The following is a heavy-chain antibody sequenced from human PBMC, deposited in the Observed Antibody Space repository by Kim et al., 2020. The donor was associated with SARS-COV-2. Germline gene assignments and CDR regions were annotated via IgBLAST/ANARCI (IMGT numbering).Heavy chain of an antibody. D-gene: IGHD3-16*01. J-gene: IGHJ6*02. CDR1: GGSISSYY. CDR3: AREMRHWAHRKYYYGMDV. Sequence: SETLSLTCTVSGGSISSYYWSWIRQPAGKGLEWIGRIYTSGSTNYNPSLKSRVTMSVDTSKNQFSLKLSSVTAADTAVYYCAREMRHWAHRKYYYGMDVWGQGTTVTVSS. CDR2: IYTSGST. V-gene: IGHV4-4*07.